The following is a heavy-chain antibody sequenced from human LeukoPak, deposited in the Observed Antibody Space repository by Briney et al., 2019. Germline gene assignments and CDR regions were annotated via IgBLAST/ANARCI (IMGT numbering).Heavy chain of an antibody. CDR2: INHSGST. Sequence: SETLSLTCAVYGGSFSGYYWSWIRQPPGKGLEWIGEINHSGSTNYNPSLKSRVTISVDTSKNQFSLKLSSVTAADTAVYYCARRSSLLILTGWYWFDPWGQGTLVTVSS. V-gene: IGHV4-34*01. J-gene: IGHJ5*02. CDR3: ARRSSLLILTGWYWFDP. CDR1: GGSFSGYY. D-gene: IGHD3-9*01.